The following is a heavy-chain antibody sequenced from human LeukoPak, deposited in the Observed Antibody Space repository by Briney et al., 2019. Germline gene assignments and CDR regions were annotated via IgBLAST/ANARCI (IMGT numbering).Heavy chain of an antibody. J-gene: IGHJ4*02. D-gene: IGHD3-10*01. CDR2: ITYSGAIT. CDR3: ARATGDRFDY. Sequence: GGSLRLSCAASGFTFSSYAMSWVRQAPGKGLEWVSAITYSGAITNYADSVKGRFTISRDDSMNTLFLQMNRLRAEDTAVYYCARATGDRFDYWGQGTLVTVSS. CDR1: GFTFSSYA. V-gene: IGHV3-23*01.